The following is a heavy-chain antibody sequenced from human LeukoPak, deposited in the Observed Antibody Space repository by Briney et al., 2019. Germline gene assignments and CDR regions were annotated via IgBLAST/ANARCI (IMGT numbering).Heavy chain of an antibody. J-gene: IGHJ6*03. CDR2: ISWNSGSI. CDR1: GFTFDDYA. D-gene: IGHD6-13*01. Sequence: GGSLRLSCAASGFTFDDYAMHWVRQAPGKGLEWVSGISWNSGSIGYADSVKGRFTISRDNAKNSLYLQMNSLRAEDMALYYCAKGGTAIYYYYMDVWGKGTTVTVSS. V-gene: IGHV3-9*03. CDR3: AKGGTAIYYYYMDV.